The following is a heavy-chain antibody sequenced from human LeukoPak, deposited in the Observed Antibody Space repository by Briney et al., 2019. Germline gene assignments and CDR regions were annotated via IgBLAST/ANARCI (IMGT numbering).Heavy chain of an antibody. V-gene: IGHV4-61*02. CDR3: ARGDGYNIDY. D-gene: IGHD5-24*01. Sequence: PSQTLSLTCTVSGGSISSGSHYCSWIRQPAGKGLEWIGRIYTSGSTNYNASLKSRVTISVDTSKNQFSLKLSSVTAADTAVYYCARGDGYNIDYWGQGTLVTVSS. J-gene: IGHJ4*02. CDR1: GGSISSGSHY. CDR2: IYTSGST.